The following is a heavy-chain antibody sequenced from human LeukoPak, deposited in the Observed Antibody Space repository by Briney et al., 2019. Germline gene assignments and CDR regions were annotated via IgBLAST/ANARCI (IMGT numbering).Heavy chain of an antibody. CDR1: GFTFSSYW. D-gene: IGHD2-15*01. J-gene: IGHJ3*02. Sequence: GGSLRLSCAASGFTFSSYWIYWVRQAPGKGLVYVSRINNDGSVTTYADSVKGRFAISRDNAQNTLYLQMDSLRVEHTAAYYCARGGWYHGFDIWGQGTMVTVSS. CDR3: ARGGWYHGFDI. V-gene: IGHV3-74*01. CDR2: INNDGSVT.